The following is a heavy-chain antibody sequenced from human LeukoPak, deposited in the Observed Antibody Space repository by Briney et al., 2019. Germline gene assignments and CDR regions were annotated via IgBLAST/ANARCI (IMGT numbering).Heavy chain of an antibody. D-gene: IGHD4-17*01. CDR1: GFTFSSYG. CDR2: ISGSGGST. J-gene: IGHJ4*02. CDR3: AKSPLYGDYAYYFDY. Sequence: GRSLRLSCAASGFTFSSYGMHWVRQAPGKGLGWVSAISGSGGSTYYADSVEGRFTISRDNSKNTLYLQMNSLRAEDTAVYYCAKSPLYGDYAYYFDYWGQGTLVTVSS. V-gene: IGHV3-23*01.